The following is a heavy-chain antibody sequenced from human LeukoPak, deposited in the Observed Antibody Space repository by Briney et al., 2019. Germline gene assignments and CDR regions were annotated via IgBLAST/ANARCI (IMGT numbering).Heavy chain of an antibody. D-gene: IGHD3-3*01. CDR1: GFTFSTNA. V-gene: IGHV3-9*01. J-gene: IGHJ3*02. Sequence: GGSLRLSCAASGFTFSTNAMSWVRQAPGKGLEWVSGISWNSGSIGYADSVKGRFTISRDNAKNSLYLQMNSLRPGDTALYYCAKDFTPGGFGDAFDIWGQGTMVTVSS. CDR2: ISWNSGSI. CDR3: AKDFTPGGFGDAFDI.